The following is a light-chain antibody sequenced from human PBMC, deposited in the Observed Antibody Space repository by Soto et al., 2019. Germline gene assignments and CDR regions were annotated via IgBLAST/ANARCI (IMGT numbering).Light chain of an antibody. CDR3: QHYYNWRPR. CDR1: QSVSSN. CDR2: DAS. Sequence: EIAMTQSPATLSVSPGEEATLSCRASQSVSSNLAWYQQKPGQAPRLLIYDASTRATGIPARFSGSGSGTEFTLTISRLLSEDFAVYHCQHYYNWRPRFGQGTKVEIK. V-gene: IGKV3-15*01. J-gene: IGKJ1*01.